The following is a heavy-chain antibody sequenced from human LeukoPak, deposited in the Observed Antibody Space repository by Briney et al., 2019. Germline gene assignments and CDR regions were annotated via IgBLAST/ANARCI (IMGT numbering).Heavy chain of an antibody. V-gene: IGHV3-11*01. J-gene: IGHJ4*02. CDR3: ARGNWAYEY. Sequence: GGSLRLSCAASGFTFSGYYMSWIRQAPGKGLEWVSYISSSGSNTHYAHSVKGRFTISRDNAKNSLYLQMDSLRAEDRAVYYCARGNWAYEYWGQGTLVTVSS. CDR2: ISSSGSNT. D-gene: IGHD7-27*01. CDR1: GFTFSGYY.